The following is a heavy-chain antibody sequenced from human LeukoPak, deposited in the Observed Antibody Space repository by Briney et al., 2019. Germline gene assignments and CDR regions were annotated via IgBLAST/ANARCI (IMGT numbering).Heavy chain of an antibody. CDR2: IGSGGGA. Sequence: GSLRLSCAASGFTFSSYAMTWVRQPPGKGLEWVSAIGSGGGAKYADSVKGRFTISRDNSKKTLYLQMSSLRAEDSAIYYCAYKWSCDYWGQGTLVTVSS. J-gene: IGHJ4*02. V-gene: IGHV3-23*01. CDR3: AYKWSCDY. D-gene: IGHD1-1*01. CDR1: GFTFSSYA.